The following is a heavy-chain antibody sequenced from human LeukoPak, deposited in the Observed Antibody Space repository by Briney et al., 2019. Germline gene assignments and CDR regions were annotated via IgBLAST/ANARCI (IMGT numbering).Heavy chain of an antibody. J-gene: IGHJ6*02. D-gene: IGHD6-19*01. V-gene: IGHV1-46*01. CDR1: GYIFISYY. CDR3: ARDKTLYSSGWYSPGYYYGMDV. Sequence: ASVKVSCKASGYIFISYYMHWVRQAPGQGLEWMGIINPSGGSTNYAQKFQGRVTMTRDTSTSTVYMELSSLRSEDTAVYYCARDKTLYSSGWYSPGYYYGMDVWGQGTTVTVSS. CDR2: INPSGGST.